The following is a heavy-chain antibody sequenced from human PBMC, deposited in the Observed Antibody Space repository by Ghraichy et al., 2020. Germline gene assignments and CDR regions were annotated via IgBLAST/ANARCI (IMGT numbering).Heavy chain of an antibody. Sequence: IYYTGNTNYNPSLKSRVTISVDTLNNLLSLKLTSVTAADTAVYYCARENNADPYYFDYWGQGSLVT. CDR2: IYYTGNT. V-gene: IGHV4-59*01. D-gene: IGHD1/OR15-1a*01. CDR3: ARENNADPYYFDY. J-gene: IGHJ4*02.